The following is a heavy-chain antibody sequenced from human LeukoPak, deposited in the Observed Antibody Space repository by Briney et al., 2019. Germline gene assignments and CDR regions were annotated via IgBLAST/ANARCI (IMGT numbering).Heavy chain of an antibody. J-gene: IGHJ6*02. Sequence: SETLSLTCTVSGGSISSYYWSWIRQPPGKGLEWIGYIYYSGSTNYNPSLKSRVTISVDTSKNQFSLKLSSVTAADTAVYYCARHGKDYYGSGSYAPYYYYGMDVWGQGTTVTVSS. CDR2: IYYSGST. CDR3: ARHGKDYYGSGSYAPYYYYGMDV. V-gene: IGHV4-59*08. CDR1: GGSISSYY. D-gene: IGHD3-10*01.